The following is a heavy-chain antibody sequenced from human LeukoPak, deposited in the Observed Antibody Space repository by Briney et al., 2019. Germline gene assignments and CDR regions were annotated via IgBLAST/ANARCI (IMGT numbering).Heavy chain of an antibody. CDR2: INHSGST. V-gene: IGHV4-34*01. J-gene: IGHJ4*02. D-gene: IGHD3-10*01. Sequence: SETLSLTCAVYGGSFSGYYWSWIRQPPGKGLEWIREINHSGSTNYNPSLKSRVTISVDTTKNQFSLKLSSVTAADTAVYYCARAGVIGSGSYPTTPKVPLSRWGQGTLVTVSS. CDR1: GGSFSGYY. CDR3: ARAGVIGSGSYPTTPKVPLSR.